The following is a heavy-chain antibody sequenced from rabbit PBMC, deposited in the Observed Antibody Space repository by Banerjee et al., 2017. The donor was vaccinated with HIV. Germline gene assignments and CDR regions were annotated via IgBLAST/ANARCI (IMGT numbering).Heavy chain of an antibody. Sequence: EESGGGLVKPGGTLTLTCTVSGFSFSSNWICWVRQAPGKGLEWIACIDTSDGDTDYANWPKGRFTISKASSTTVTLQMTSLTAADTATYFCARNYVNVFDPWGPGTLVTVS. CDR1: GFSFSSNW. CDR3: ARNYVNVFDP. V-gene: IGHV1S45*01. D-gene: IGHD1-1*01. J-gene: IGHJ2*01. CDR2: IDTSDGDT.